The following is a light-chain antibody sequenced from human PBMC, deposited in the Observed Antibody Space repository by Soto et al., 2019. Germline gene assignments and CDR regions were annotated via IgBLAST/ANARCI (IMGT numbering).Light chain of an antibody. J-gene: IGLJ1*01. Sequence: QSVLAQPASVSGSPGQSIPISCPGTSSYVGGYDFVSWYQQHPGKAPKLMISDVSNRPSGGSNRFSGSKSGNTASLTISGLQAEDEADYYCSSYTSSKTYVFGTGTKVTVL. V-gene: IGLV2-14*01. CDR3: SSYTSSKTYV. CDR2: DVS. CDR1: SSYVGGYDF.